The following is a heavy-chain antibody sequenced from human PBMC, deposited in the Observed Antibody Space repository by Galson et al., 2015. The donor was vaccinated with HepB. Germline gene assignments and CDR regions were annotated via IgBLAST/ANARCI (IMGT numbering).Heavy chain of an antibody. CDR3: ARGSPDSGGYRNFFAY. V-gene: IGHV3-7*03. CDR2: IQQDENEI. CDR1: GFTFSSYW. D-gene: IGHD3-22*01. J-gene: IGHJ4*02. Sequence: SLRLSCAASGFTFSSYWMGWVRQTPGERLEWVANIQQDENEIHYLDSVRGRFTISRDNGKDSLFLQMNSLRVEDTAVYYCARGSPDSGGYRNFFAYWGQGTLVTVPS.